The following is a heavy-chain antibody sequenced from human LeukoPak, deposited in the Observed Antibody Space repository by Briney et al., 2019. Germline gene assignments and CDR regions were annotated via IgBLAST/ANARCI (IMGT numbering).Heavy chain of an antibody. J-gene: IGHJ4*02. D-gene: IGHD6-13*01. Sequence: GASVKASCKASGYSFTSYGISWVRQAPGQGLEWMGWISAYNGNTDYAQKVQGRVTMTTDTSTSTAYMEVRSLRYDDTAVYYCIRDAYSSSYYVYWGQGTLVIVSS. CDR1: GYSFTSYG. CDR3: IRDAYSSSYYVY. V-gene: IGHV1-18*01. CDR2: ISAYNGNT.